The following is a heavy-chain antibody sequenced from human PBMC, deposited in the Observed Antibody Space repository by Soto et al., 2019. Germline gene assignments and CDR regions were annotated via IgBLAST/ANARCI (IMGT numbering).Heavy chain of an antibody. J-gene: IGHJ4*01. CDR3: AKTRVDFSSRYFAPDFDF. Sequence: PGGSLRLSCAASGFTFDHHAMHWVRQAPGKGLEWVSGISYNSGSIGYAASVKGRFTISRDNAKNSLYLQMNSLRVEDTALYYCAKTRVDFSSRYFAPDFDFWGHGTLVTVSS. V-gene: IGHV3-9*01. CDR1: GFTFDHHA. CDR2: ISYNSGSI. D-gene: IGHD3-3*01.